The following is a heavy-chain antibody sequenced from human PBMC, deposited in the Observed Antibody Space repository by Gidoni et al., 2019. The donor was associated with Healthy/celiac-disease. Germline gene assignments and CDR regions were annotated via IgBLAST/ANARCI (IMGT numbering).Heavy chain of an antibody. CDR2: IIPIFGTA. D-gene: IGHD3-16*01. CDR3: ARDRTFTSNHAFDI. CDR1: GGTFSSYA. J-gene: IGHJ3*02. Sequence: QVQLVQSGAEVKKPGSSVKVSCQASGGTFSSYAISWVRQAAGQGLEWMGGIIPIFGTANYAQKFQGRVTMTADESTSTAYMELSSLRSEDTAVYYCARDRTFTSNHAFDIWGQGTMVTVSS. V-gene: IGHV1-69*01.